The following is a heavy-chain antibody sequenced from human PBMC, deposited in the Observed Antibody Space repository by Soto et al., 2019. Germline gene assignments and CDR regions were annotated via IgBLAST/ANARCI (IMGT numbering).Heavy chain of an antibody. Sequence: VGSLRLSCAASGFTFNNFAMHWVRQAPGKGLEWVAFISYDGTYKYYADSVRGRFTVYRDNSKSTLFLQMNSLKFEDTAVYVCANEVDVAFSSLQYGMDVWGQGTTVTVSS. CDR1: GFTFNNFA. J-gene: IGHJ6*02. D-gene: IGHD5-12*01. V-gene: IGHV3-30*14. CDR3: ANEVDVAFSSLQYGMDV. CDR2: ISYDGTYK.